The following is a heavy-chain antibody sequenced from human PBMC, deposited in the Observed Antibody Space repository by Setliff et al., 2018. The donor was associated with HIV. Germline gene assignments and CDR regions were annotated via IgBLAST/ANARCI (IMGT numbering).Heavy chain of an antibody. D-gene: IGHD2-2*01. Sequence: PSETLSLTCTVSGGSITNYAYYWAWIRQSPGKGLEWIGNVFHTGFAHYNPSFRSRVIMSVDTSKNQFSLKVISVTAADTAVYYCARQPVPGGVVVPGDDWVDPWGQGTLVTVSS. CDR3: ARQPVPGGVVVPGDDWVDP. V-gene: IGHV4-39*01. CDR1: GGSITNYAYY. J-gene: IGHJ5*02. CDR2: VFHTGFA.